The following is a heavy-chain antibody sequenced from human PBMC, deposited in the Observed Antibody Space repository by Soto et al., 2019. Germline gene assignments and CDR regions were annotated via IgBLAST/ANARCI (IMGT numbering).Heavy chain of an antibody. CDR2: INWDDDK. D-gene: IGHD6-13*01. J-gene: IGHJ4*02. CDR1: GFSLSTSAVG. CDR3: AHHSSTWSFYYFDY. Sequence: QITLKESGPPLVKPTQTLTLTCTFSGFSLSTSAVGVGWIRQPPGKALEWLALINWDDDKRYSPSLKSRLTIAKDTSKNQVVLTMTNMDPVDTATYYCAHHSSTWSFYYFDYWGLGTLVTVSS. V-gene: IGHV2-5*02.